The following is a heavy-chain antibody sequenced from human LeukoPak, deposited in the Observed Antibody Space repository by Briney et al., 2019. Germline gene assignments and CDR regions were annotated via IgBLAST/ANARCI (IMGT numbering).Heavy chain of an antibody. Sequence: SETLSLTCAVSGYFINSGYYWGWIRQTPGKGLEWIGSIHHSGFTNYNPSLKSRVTISIDTSKNQFSLKLSSVTAADTAVYYCAWRYYFDSSGYFYVDSWGQGTLVTVSS. CDR3: AWRYYFDSSGYFYVDS. J-gene: IGHJ4*02. V-gene: IGHV4-38-2*01. CDR1: GYFINSGYY. CDR2: IHHSGFT. D-gene: IGHD3-22*01.